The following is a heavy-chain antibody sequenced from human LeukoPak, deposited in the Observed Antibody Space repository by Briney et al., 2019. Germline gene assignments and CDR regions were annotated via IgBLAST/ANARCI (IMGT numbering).Heavy chain of an antibody. V-gene: IGHV3-23*01. Sequence: GGSLRLSCAVSGITLSNYGMSWVRQAPGKGLEWVAGISGSGGGTVYADSVKGRFTISRDNPKNTLYLQMNSLRAEDTAVYFCAKRGVVIRVVLVGFHKEAYYFDSWGQGALVTVSS. CDR2: ISGSGGGT. CDR1: GITLSNYG. CDR3: AKRGVVIRVVLVGFHKEAYYFDS. J-gene: IGHJ4*02. D-gene: IGHD3-10*01.